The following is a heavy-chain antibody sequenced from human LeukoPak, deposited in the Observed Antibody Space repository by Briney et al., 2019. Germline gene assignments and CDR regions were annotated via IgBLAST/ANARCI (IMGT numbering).Heavy chain of an antibody. J-gene: IGHJ4*02. Sequence: SETLSLTCTVSGGSISSYYWSWIRQPAGKGLEWIGRIYTSGSTNDNASLKSRVSMSVDTSKNQFSLTLSSVTAADTAVFYCARENSGSYRESDYWGQGTLVTV. V-gene: IGHV4-4*07. CDR2: IYTSGST. CDR1: GGSISSYY. D-gene: IGHD1-26*01. CDR3: ARENSGSYRESDY.